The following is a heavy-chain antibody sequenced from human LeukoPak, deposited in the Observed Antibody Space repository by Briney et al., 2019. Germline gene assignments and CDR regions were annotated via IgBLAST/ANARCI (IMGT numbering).Heavy chain of an antibody. D-gene: IGHD2-15*01. V-gene: IGHV3-66*02. Sequence: GGSLRLSCAASGFTVSSNYMSWVRQAPGKGLEWVSVIYSGGSTYYADSVKGRFTISRDNSKNTLYLQMNSLRAEDTAVYCCARDERYCSGGSCQKPFDYWGQGTLVTVSS. CDR3: ARDERYCSGGSCQKPFDY. CDR2: IYSGGST. J-gene: IGHJ4*02. CDR1: GFTVSSNY.